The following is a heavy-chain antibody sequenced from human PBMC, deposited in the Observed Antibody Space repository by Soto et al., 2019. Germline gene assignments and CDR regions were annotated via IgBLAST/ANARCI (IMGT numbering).Heavy chain of an antibody. J-gene: IGHJ4*02. CDR2: INPNSGNT. Sequence: QVSLLQSGPEVKKPGASLRVSCKASGYSFLDYAIAWVRQARGQRLEWMGWINPNSGNTNYARSLQGRVTMTADTSTNTVYMELTSLRSDDTAVFYWVRRPPFSNSNLVTYYFDFWGQGTLITVSS. V-gene: IGHV1-18*01. CDR1: GYSFLDYA. CDR3: VRRPPFSNSNLVTYYFDF. D-gene: IGHD4-4*01.